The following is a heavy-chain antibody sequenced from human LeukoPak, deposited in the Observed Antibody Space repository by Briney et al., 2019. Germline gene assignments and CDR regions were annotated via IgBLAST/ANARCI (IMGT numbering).Heavy chain of an antibody. J-gene: IGHJ4*02. CDR1: GGSFSGYY. D-gene: IGHD4-17*01. Sequence: SETLSLTCAVYGGSFSGYYWSWIRQPPGKGLEWIGEIKHSGSTNYNPSLKTRVTISVDTSKNQFSLKLSSVTAADTAVYYCARARMTTVKFFDYWGQGTLVTVSS. V-gene: IGHV4-34*01. CDR3: ARARMTTVKFFDY. CDR2: IKHSGST.